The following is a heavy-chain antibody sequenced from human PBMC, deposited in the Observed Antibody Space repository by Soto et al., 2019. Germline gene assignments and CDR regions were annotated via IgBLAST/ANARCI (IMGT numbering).Heavy chain of an antibody. CDR3: ATEKYGAGRVGVFY. Sequence: QVPLVQSGAEVKKPGSSVRVSCEASGGTSTIYTITCVRQAPGQGLAWMGRIVPMLGMTNYARNFQGRVTFTSDPSTATAYMELSSMRLEDTAMYYCATEKYGAGRVGVFYWGQGTQVTVSS. J-gene: IGHJ4*02. CDR1: GGTSTIYT. V-gene: IGHV1-69*08. D-gene: IGHD1-26*01. CDR2: IVPMLGMT.